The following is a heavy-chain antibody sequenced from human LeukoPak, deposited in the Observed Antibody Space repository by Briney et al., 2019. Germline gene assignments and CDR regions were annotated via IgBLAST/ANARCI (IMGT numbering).Heavy chain of an antibody. CDR3: AKDDRWLQFCC. D-gene: IGHD5-24*01. J-gene: IGHJ4*02. CDR1: GFTFSSYA. Sequence: GGSLRLSCAASGFTFSSYAMSWARQAPGKGLEWVSGIIPSGHTTYYADSVRGQFTISRDNSRNTVYLQMNSLRAEDTAVYYCAKDDRWLQFCCWGQGTLVTVSS. CDR2: IIPSGHTT. V-gene: IGHV3-23*01.